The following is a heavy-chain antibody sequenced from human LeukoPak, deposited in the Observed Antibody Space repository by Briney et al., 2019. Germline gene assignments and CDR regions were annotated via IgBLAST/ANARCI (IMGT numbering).Heavy chain of an antibody. CDR1: GFTFSSYA. J-gene: IGHJ4*02. CDR2: ISGSGGST. V-gene: IGHV3-23*01. Sequence: GGSLRLSCAASGFTFSSYAMSWVRQAPGKGLEWVSAISGSGGSTYYADSVKGRFTISRDNSKNTLYLQMNSLRAEDTAVYYCARETSLAGFASGLGFNYWGQGILVTVSS. D-gene: IGHD6-19*01. CDR3: ARETSLAGFASGLGFNY.